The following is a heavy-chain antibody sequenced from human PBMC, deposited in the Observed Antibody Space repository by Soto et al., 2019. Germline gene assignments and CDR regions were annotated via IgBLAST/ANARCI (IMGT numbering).Heavy chain of an antibody. J-gene: IGHJ4*02. Sequence: SETQSLTSTVSGGNISNYCWSWIRQPPGKGLEWIGYVYSSGSTHYNPSLQSRVTISADTSKNQVSLKVNSVTAADTAVYYCARDHPHSYGVYYFDYWGQGTPVTVSS. CDR2: VYSSGST. V-gene: IGHV4-59*01. CDR1: GGNISNYC. CDR3: ARDHPHSYGVYYFDY. D-gene: IGHD5-18*01.